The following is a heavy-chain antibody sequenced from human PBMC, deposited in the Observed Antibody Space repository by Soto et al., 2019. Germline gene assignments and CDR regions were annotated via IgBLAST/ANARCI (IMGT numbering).Heavy chain of an antibody. CDR3: ARDVLAAAGTYYYYYMDV. J-gene: IGHJ6*03. Sequence: SETLSLTCTVSGGSISSYYWSWIRQPPGKGLEWIGYIYYSGSTNYNPSLKSRVTISVDTSKNQFSLKLSSVTAADTAVYYCARDVLAAAGTYYYYYMDVWGKGTTVTVSS. CDR1: GGSISSYY. V-gene: IGHV4-59*01. CDR2: IYYSGST. D-gene: IGHD6-13*01.